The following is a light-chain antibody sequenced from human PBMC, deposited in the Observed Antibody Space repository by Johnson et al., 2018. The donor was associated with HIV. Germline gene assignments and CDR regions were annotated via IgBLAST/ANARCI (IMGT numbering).Light chain of an antibody. J-gene: IGLJ1*01. CDR2: ENN. CDR1: SSNIGNNY. Sequence: SVLTQPPSVSAAPGQQVTISCSGSSSNIGNNYVSWYQQLPGTAPKLLIYENNKRPSGIPDRFSGSKSGTSATLGIAGLQTGDEADYYCGTWDNSLSTGAVFGTATKVTVL. V-gene: IGLV1-51*02. CDR3: GTWDNSLSTGAV.